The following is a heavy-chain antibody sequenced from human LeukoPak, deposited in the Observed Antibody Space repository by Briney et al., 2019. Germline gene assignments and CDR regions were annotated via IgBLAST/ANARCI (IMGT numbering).Heavy chain of an antibody. CDR3: ARQAARPYDY. D-gene: IGHD6-6*01. CDR2: ISYDGSNK. CDR1: EFTFSSYA. J-gene: IGHJ4*02. V-gene: IGHV3-30-3*01. Sequence: PGGSLRLSCAASEFTFSSYAMSWVRQAPGKGLEWVAVISYDGSNKYYADSVKGRFTISRDNSKNTLYLQMNSLRTEDTAVFYCARQAARPYDYWGQGTLVTVSS.